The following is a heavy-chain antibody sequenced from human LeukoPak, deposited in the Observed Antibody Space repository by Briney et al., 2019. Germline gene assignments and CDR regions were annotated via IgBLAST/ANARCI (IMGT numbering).Heavy chain of an antibody. J-gene: IGHJ4*02. V-gene: IGHV1-46*01. CDR3: ARDFSLVTGTAYHFDH. CDR2: FNPSGRST. Sequence: ASVKVSCKASGYTFASHYIHWVRQAPGQGLEWLGIFNPSGRSTTYAQKFQDRVTMTRDTPTTTAYMELSSQRSEDTAVYYCARDFSLVTGTAYHFDHWGQGTLVTVSS. CDR1: GYTFASHY. D-gene: IGHD1-1*01.